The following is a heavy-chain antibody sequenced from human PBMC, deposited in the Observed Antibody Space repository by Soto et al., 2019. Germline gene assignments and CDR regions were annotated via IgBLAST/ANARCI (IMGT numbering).Heavy chain of an antibody. V-gene: IGHV3-30*18. Sequence: GGSLRLSCAASGFTFSSYGMHWVRQAPGKGLEWVAVISYDGSNKYYADSVKGRFTISRDNSKNTLYLQMNSLRAEDTAVYYCAKDRSSSWEVFDYWGQGTLVTVSS. CDR2: ISYDGSNK. D-gene: IGHD6-13*01. J-gene: IGHJ4*02. CDR3: AKDRSSSWEVFDY. CDR1: GFTFSSYG.